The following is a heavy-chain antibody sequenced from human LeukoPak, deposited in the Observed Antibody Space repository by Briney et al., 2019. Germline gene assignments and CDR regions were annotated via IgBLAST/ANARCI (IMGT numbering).Heavy chain of an antibody. V-gene: IGHV1-3*01. CDR2: INAGNGNT. CDR1: GYTFTSYA. D-gene: IGHD3-22*01. CDR3: ARGGITMIVVYFFDY. J-gene: IGHJ4*02. Sequence: ASVKVSCKASGYTFTSYAMHWVRQAPGQRLEWMGWINAGNGNTKYSQKFQGRVTMTRDTSTSTVYMELSSLRSEDTAVYYCARGGITMIVVYFFDYWGQGTLVTVSS.